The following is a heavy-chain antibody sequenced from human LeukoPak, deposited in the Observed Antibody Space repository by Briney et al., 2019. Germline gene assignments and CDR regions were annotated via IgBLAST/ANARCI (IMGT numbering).Heavy chain of an antibody. J-gene: IGHJ4*02. CDR3: AKYPVGHIVVVTAMRYFGY. Sequence: GGSLRLSCAASGFTFSSYAMSWVRQAPGKGLEWVSAISGSGGSTYYADSVKGRFTISRDNSKNTLYLQMNSLRAEDTAVYYCAKYPVGHIVVVTAMRYFGYWGQGTLVTVSS. CDR1: GFTFSSYA. D-gene: IGHD2-21*02. V-gene: IGHV3-23*01. CDR2: ISGSGGST.